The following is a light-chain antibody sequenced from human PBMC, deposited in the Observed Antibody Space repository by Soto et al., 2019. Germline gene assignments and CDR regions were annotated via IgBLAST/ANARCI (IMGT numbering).Light chain of an antibody. V-gene: IGLV2-14*01. CDR3: SSRGV. CDR2: DVS. J-gene: IGLJ3*02. CDR1: SSDVGGYNY. Sequence: QSALTQPASVSGSPGQSITISCTGTSSDVGGYNYVSWYQQHPGKAPKLMIYDVSNRPSGVSNRFSGSKSGNTASLTISGPQAEDEADYYCSSRGVFGGGTKVTVL.